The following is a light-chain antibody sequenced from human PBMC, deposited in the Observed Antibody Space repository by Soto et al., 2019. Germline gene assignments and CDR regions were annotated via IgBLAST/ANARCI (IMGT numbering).Light chain of an antibody. V-gene: IGKV3D-11*02. Sequence: EVVLTQYTGTLSLSPGERATLSCRASQSVSSNYITWYQQKPGQAPRLLMYDASNRATGIAAGIGGSGPGTDLTLTISSLEPEDFAVYYCQLTFDGGSMVDIK. J-gene: IGKJ4*01. CDR1: QSVSSNY. CDR3: QLT. CDR2: DAS.